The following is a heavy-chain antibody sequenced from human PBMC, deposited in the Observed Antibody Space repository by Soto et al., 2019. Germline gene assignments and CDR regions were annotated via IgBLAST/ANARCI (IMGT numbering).Heavy chain of an antibody. CDR1: SGPDRSHN. D-gene: IGHD3-10*01. Sequence: QVQLQQSGPRLVKPSETLSLTCTVSSGPDRSHNWGWIRQPPGRGPEWIGYVYYTGDTAYNPSLRGRVTISADTSTNDISLTLNSVTAADTAVYYCVSRGIDYLHGLVDVWGQGTTVSVSS. CDR3: VSRGIDYLHGLVDV. V-gene: IGHV4-59*08. CDR2: VYYTGDT. J-gene: IGHJ6*02.